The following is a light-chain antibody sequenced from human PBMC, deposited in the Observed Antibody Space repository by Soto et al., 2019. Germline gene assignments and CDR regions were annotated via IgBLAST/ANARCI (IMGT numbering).Light chain of an antibody. CDR1: SSNIGSNY. CDR2: KNY. CDR3: AAWDDSLSGYV. V-gene: IGLV1-47*01. J-gene: IGLJ1*01. Sequence: QSALTQPPSASGTPGQRVTISCSGSSSNIGSNYVYWYQQLPGTAPKLLIYKNYQRPSGVPDRFSGSKSGTSASLAISGLRSEDGADYYCAAWDDSLSGYVFGTGTKVT.